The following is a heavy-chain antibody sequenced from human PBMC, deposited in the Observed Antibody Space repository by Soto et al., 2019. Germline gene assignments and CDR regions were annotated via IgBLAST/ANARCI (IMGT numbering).Heavy chain of an antibody. CDR3: VRDYLLTGFDT. CDR2: VYYSGST. Sequence: KTSETLSLTCSVSNGSISTYYWTWVRQPPGKGLEWIGYVYYSGSTNYNPSPKSRVAMSVDTSKNQFSLELKSVTAADTATYYCVRDYLLTGFDTWGQGTLVTVSS. V-gene: IGHV4-59*01. CDR1: NGSISTYY. J-gene: IGHJ5*02. D-gene: IGHD3-9*01.